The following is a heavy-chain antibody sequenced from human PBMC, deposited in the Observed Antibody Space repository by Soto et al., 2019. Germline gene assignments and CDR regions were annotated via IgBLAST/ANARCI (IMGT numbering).Heavy chain of an antibody. CDR2: ISYSETT. V-gene: IGHV4-39*01. D-gene: IGHD2-15*01. CDR3: VRHPAYCSGGSCSSLSGSEVRFDT. Sequence: SESLSLASLVSGASISSGTYYWGWIRQPPGKVPEWIASISYSETTYYTPFLKSRVTIAADTSGNEFSLTLNSVTAADTAVYYCVRHPAYCSGGSCSSLSGSEVRFDTWGQGTLVTVSS. CDR1: GASISSGTYY. J-gene: IGHJ5*02.